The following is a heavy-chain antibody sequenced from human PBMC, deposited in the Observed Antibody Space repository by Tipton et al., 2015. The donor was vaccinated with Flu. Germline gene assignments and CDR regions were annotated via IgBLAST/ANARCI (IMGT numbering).Heavy chain of an antibody. D-gene: IGHD5-18*01. J-gene: IGHJ4*02. V-gene: IGHV3-33*03. CDR1: GFTFSRFG. Sequence: SLRLSCAASGFTFSRFGMHWVRQAPGKGLEWVGVIWYDGTNQYYADSVRGRFTISRDNSKNTVHLQMTTLRAEDTAIYYCATSQGKYSYGYLEYWGQGTLVTVSP. CDR2: IWYDGTNQ. CDR3: ATSQGKYSYGYLEY.